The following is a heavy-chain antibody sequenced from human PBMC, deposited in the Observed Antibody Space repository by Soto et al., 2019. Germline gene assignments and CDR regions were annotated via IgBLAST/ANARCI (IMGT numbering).Heavy chain of an antibody. V-gene: IGHV4-34*01. J-gene: IGHJ4*02. CDR3: ARGPRLYYYDSSGYYEPGDY. Sequence: SETLSLTCAVYGGSFSGYYLSWIRQPPGKGLECIGEINHSGSTNYNPSLKSRVTISVDTSKNQFSLKLSSVTAADTAVYYCARGPRLYYYDSSGYYEPGDYWGQGTLVTVSS. CDR1: GGSFSGYY. CDR2: INHSGST. D-gene: IGHD3-22*01.